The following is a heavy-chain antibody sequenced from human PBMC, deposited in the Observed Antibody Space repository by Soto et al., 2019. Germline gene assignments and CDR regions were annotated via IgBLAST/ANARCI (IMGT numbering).Heavy chain of an antibody. V-gene: IGHV4-4*02. Sequence: QVQLQESGPGLVKPSGTLSLTCAVSGGSISSSNWWSWVRQPPGKGLEWIGEIYHIGSTNYNPSLKSRVTISVDKSKNQFSLKLSSVTAADTAVYYCARDGPYYDSSDLPYSYYGMDVWGQGTTVTVSS. CDR3: ARDGPYYDSSDLPYSYYGMDV. J-gene: IGHJ6*02. CDR2: IYHIGST. CDR1: GGSISSSNW. D-gene: IGHD3-22*01.